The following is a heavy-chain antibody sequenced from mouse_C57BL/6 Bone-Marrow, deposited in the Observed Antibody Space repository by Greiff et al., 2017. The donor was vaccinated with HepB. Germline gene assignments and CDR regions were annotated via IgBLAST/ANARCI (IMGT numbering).Heavy chain of an antibody. CDR3: ARGDTTGFAY. Sequence: VQLQQSGAELVRPGASVKLSCKASGYTFPDYYINWVKQRPGQGLEWIARIYPGSGNTYYNEKFKGKATLTAEKSSSTAYMQLSSLTSEDSAVYFCARGDTTGFAYWGQGTLVTVSA. J-gene: IGHJ3*01. CDR2: IYPGSGNT. D-gene: IGHD1-1*01. CDR1: GYTFPDYY. V-gene: IGHV1-76*01.